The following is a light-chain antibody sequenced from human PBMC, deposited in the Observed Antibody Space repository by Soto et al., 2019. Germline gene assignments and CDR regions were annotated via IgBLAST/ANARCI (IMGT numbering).Light chain of an antibody. V-gene: IGKV3-20*01. CDR3: QQYGSSPLT. J-gene: IGKJ4*01. CDR1: QSVNIY. CDR2: GAS. Sequence: EIVMTQSPATLSVSPGERATLSCRASQSVNIYLAWYQQKPGQAPRLLIYGASSRATGIPDRFSGSGSGTDFTLTISRLEPEDFAVYYCQQYGSSPLTFGGGTKVDI.